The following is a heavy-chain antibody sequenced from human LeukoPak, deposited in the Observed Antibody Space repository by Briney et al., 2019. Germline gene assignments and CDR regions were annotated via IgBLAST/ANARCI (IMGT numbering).Heavy chain of an antibody. CDR3: ARRTAVAGPIDY. CDR2: IYPGDSDT. J-gene: IGHJ4*02. Sequence: RGEPWKISGKGSGYSFAGQWIGWAGQMPGKGLEWMGIIYPGDSDTRYSPSFQGQVTISVDKSISTAYLQWSSLKASDTAMYFCARRTAVAGPIDYWGQGTLVTVSS. V-gene: IGHV5-51*01. D-gene: IGHD6-19*01. CDR1: GYSFAGQW.